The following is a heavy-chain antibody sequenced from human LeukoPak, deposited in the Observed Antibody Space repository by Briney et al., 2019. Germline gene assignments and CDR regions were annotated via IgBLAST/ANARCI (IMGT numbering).Heavy chain of an antibody. V-gene: IGHV3-30*18. CDR2: ISYDGSNK. J-gene: IGHJ4*02. D-gene: IGHD1-1*01. Sequence: PGTSLRLSCAASGFTFRNYGMHWVRQAPGKGLEWLAIISYDGSNKYYADSVRGRFAISKDNSQSTLYLQMNSLRADDTAVYYCAKAERHWGSGYIDYWGQGTLVTVSS. CDR3: AKAERHWGSGYIDY. CDR1: GFTFRNYG.